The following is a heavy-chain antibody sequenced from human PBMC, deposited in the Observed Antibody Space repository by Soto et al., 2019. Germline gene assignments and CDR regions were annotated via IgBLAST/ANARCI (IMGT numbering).Heavy chain of an antibody. V-gene: IGHV4-4*02. CDR1: GGSISSSNW. Sequence: PSETLSLTCAVSGGSISSSNWWSWVRQPPGKGLEWIGEIYHSGSTNYNPSLKSRVTISVDKSKNQFSLKLSSVTAADTAVYYCARVTKITMVRGVYYYYYGMDVWGQGTTVTVSS. CDR3: ARVTKITMVRGVYYYYYGMDV. CDR2: IYHSGST. J-gene: IGHJ6*02. D-gene: IGHD3-10*01.